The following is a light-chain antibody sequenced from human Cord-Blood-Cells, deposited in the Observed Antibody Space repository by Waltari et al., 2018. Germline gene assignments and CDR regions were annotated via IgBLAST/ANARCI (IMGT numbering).Light chain of an antibody. V-gene: IGKV3-15*01. CDR1: QSVSSN. CDR2: GVS. Sequence: EIVMTQSPATLSVSPGERATLSCRASQSVSSNSAWYQQKPGQAPRLLIYGVSTRATGIPARFSGSGSGTEFTLTISSLQSEDFAVYYCQQYNNWPPLTFGGGAKVEIK. CDR3: QQYNNWPPLT. J-gene: IGKJ4*01.